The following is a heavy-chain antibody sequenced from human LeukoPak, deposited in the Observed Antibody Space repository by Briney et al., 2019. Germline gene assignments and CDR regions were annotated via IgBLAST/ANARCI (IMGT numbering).Heavy chain of an antibody. Sequence: GGSLRLSCAASGFTFSSYSVNWVRQAPGKGLAWVSSISSSGSYIYYADSVKGRFTFSRDNAKNSLYLQMNSLRAEDTAVYYCARAGYSMDTEYFQHWGQGTLVTVSS. CDR2: ISSSGSYI. V-gene: IGHV3-21*01. CDR1: GFTFSSYS. CDR3: ARAGYSMDTEYFQH. J-gene: IGHJ1*01. D-gene: IGHD5-18*01.